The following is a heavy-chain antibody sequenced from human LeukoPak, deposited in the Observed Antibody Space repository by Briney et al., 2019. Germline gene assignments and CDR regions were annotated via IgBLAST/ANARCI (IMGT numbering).Heavy chain of an antibody. Sequence: PGGSLRLSCAASGFTFSSSYMSWVRQAPGKGLEWVSVIHSGGNTYYADSVKGRFTISRDNSKNTMYLQMNSLRAEDTAVYYCTRDLNSGGSCWGQGTLVIVSS. V-gene: IGHV3-53*01. CDR3: TRDLNSGGSC. J-gene: IGHJ4*02. CDR2: IHSGGNT. D-gene: IGHD2-15*01. CDR1: GFTFSSSY.